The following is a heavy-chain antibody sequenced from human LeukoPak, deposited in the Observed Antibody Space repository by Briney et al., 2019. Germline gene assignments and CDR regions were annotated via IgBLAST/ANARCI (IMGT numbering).Heavy chain of an antibody. CDR3: ASPSSGYYGCFQH. D-gene: IGHD3-22*01. CDR1: GYTFTSYY. Sequence: GASVKVSCKASGYTFTSYYMHWVRQAPGQGLEWMGIINPSGGSTSYAQKFQGRVTMTRDTSTSTVYMELSSLRSEDTAVYYCASPSSGYYGCFQHWGQGTLVTVSS. J-gene: IGHJ1*01. CDR2: INPSGGST. V-gene: IGHV1-46*01.